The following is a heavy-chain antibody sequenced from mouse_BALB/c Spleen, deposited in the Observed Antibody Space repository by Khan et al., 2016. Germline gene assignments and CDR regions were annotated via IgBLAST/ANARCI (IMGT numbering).Heavy chain of an antibody. CDR2: IYPGDGDT. D-gene: IGHD1-1*01. Sequence: QVQLQQSGAELARPGASVKLSCKASGYTFTSYWMQWVKQRPGQGLEWIGAIYPGDGDTRYTQKFKGKATLTADKSSSTAYMQLSGLASEDSAVYYCASYYGSSYDYFDYWGQGTTLTVSS. CDR1: GYTFTSYW. V-gene: IGHV1-87*01. CDR3: ASYYGSSYDYFDY. J-gene: IGHJ2*01.